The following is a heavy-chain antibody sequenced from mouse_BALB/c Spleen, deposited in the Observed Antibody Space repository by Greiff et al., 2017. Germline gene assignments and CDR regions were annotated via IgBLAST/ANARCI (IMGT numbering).Heavy chain of an antibody. CDR3: ARGAVGDY. Sequence: QVQLKESGAELARPGASVKLSCKASGYTFTSYWMQWVKQRPGQGLEWIGAIYPGDGDTRYTQKFKGKATLTADKSSSTAYMQLSSLASEDSAVYYCARGAVGDYWGQGTTLTVSS. CDR2: IYPGDGDT. J-gene: IGHJ2*01. V-gene: IGHV1-87*01. D-gene: IGHD1-1*01. CDR1: GYTFTSYW.